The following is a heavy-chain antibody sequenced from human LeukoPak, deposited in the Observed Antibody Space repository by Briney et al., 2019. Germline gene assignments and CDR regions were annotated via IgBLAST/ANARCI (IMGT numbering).Heavy chain of an antibody. CDR3: ASEVVVPAAISMDV. J-gene: IGHJ6*03. Sequence: GGSLRLSCAASGFTFSSYSMNWVRQAPGKGLEWVSSISSSSSYIYYADSVKGRFTISRDNAKNSLYLQMNSLRAEDTAVYYCASEVVVPAAISMDVWGKGTTVTVSS. D-gene: IGHD2-2*01. V-gene: IGHV3-21*01. CDR1: GFTFSSYS. CDR2: ISSSSSYI.